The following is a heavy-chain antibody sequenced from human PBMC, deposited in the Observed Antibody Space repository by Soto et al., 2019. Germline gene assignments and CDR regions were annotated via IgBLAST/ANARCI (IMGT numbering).Heavy chain of an antibody. CDR2: ISYDGSNK. V-gene: IGHV3-30*18. CDR1: GFTFSSYG. D-gene: IGHD6-13*01. J-gene: IGHJ1*01. CDR3: AKMQQLVEYFQH. Sequence: QVQLVESGGGVVQPGRSLRLSCAASGFTFSSYGMHWVRQAPGKGLEWVAVISYDGSNKYYADSVKGRFTISRDNSKNTLYLQMNSLRAEDTAVYYCAKMQQLVEYFQHWGQGTLVTVSS.